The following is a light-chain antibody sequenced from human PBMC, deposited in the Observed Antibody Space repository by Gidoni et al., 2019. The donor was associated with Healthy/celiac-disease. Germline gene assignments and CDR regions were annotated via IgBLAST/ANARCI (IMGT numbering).Light chain of an antibody. J-gene: IGKJ1*01. V-gene: IGKV1-5*03. Sequence: DIQMTQSPSTLSASVGDRVTITCRASQSISSWLAWYQQKPGKAPKLLIYKASSLESGVPSRFSGSGSGTEFTLTISSLQPDDFATYYCQQYNSYWAWTFXXXTKVEIK. CDR1: QSISSW. CDR3: QQYNSYWAWT. CDR2: KAS.